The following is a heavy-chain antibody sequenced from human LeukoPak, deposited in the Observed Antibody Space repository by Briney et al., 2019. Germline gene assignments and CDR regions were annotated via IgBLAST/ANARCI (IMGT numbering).Heavy chain of an antibody. Sequence: ASVKVSCKASGYTFNHFAVTWVRRAPGEGLEYMGWISAYNGRTNYAQKVQGRVTMTTDISSSTVYMELRDLRSDDTAVYYCARDLIRTFDYWGQGTLVTVSS. J-gene: IGHJ4*02. CDR1: GYTFNHFA. D-gene: IGHD3-16*01. CDR2: ISAYNGRT. V-gene: IGHV1-18*04. CDR3: ARDLIRTFDY.